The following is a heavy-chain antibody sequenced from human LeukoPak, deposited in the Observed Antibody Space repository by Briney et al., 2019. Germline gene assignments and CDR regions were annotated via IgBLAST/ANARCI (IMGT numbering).Heavy chain of an antibody. Sequence: SVKVSCKASGGTFSSYAISWVRQAPGQGLEWMGRIIPIFGTANYAQKFQGRVTITTDESTSTAYMELSSLRSKDTAVYYCATNYDSSGYYGYWGQGTLVTVSS. D-gene: IGHD3-22*01. V-gene: IGHV1-69*05. CDR3: ATNYDSSGYYGY. CDR2: IIPIFGTA. CDR1: GGTFSSYA. J-gene: IGHJ4*02.